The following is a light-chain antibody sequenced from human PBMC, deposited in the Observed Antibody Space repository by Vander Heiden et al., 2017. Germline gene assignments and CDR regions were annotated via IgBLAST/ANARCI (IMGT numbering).Light chain of an antibody. V-gene: IGKV1-17*03. CDR3: LQHNSYT. CDR1: QGISNY. J-gene: IGKJ2*01. Sequence: DIQMTQSPSAMSASVGDRVTITCRASQGISNYLAWFQQKPGKVPSRFSGSGSGTEFTLTISSLQPEDFATYYCLQHNSYTFGQGTKLEIK.